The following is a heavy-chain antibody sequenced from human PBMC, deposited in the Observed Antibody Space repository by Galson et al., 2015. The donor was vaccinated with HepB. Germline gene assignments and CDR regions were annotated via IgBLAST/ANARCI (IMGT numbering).Heavy chain of an antibody. D-gene: IGHD4-23*01. CDR1: GYTFTSYG. V-gene: IGHV1-69*06. CDR3: ANRGTTVVR. CDR2: IIPIFGTA. J-gene: IGHJ4*02. Sequence: SVKVSCKASGYTFTSYGISWVRQAPGQGLEWMGGIIPIFGTANYAQKFQGRVTITADKSTGTAYMELSSLRSEDTAVYYCANRGTTVVRWGQGTLVTVSS.